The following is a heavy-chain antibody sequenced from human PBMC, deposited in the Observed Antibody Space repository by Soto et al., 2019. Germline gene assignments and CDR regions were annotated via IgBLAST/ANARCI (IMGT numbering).Heavy chain of an antibody. CDR2: INHSGST. D-gene: IGHD1-26*01. CDR1: GGSFSGYY. CDR3: ARSGLPIDY. V-gene: IGHV4-34*01. J-gene: IGHJ4*02. Sequence: SVTLTLTGAVYGGSFSGYYWSWIRQPPGKGLEWIGEINHSGSTNYNPSLKSRVTISVDTSKNQFSLKLSSVTAADTAVYYCARSGLPIDYWGQGTLVTVSS.